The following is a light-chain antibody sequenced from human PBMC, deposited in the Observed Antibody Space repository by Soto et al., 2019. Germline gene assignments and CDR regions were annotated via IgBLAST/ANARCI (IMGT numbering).Light chain of an antibody. Sequence: DIQLTQSPSTLSASVGDRVTITCRASRSIINWLAWYQQKSGKGPKLLIYKASNLQTGVPSRFSGSGYGTEFTLIISSLQPDDVATYYCQQYSDHWTFGQGTKVEIK. CDR3: QQYSDHWT. CDR2: KAS. CDR1: RSIINW. V-gene: IGKV1-5*03. J-gene: IGKJ1*01.